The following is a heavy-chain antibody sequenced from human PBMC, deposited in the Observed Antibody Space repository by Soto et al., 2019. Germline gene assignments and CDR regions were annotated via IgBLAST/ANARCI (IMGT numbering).Heavy chain of an antibody. J-gene: IGHJ4*02. V-gene: IGHV3-23*01. Sequence: PGGSXRLSCAASGFTFSSYAMNWVRQAPGKGLEWVSVISGSDGSTYYADSVKGRFTISRDNSKNTLNLQMNSLRAEDTAVYYCARRSSSWYFDYWGQGTLVTVSS. CDR2: ISGSDGST. CDR1: GFTFSSYA. D-gene: IGHD6-13*01. CDR3: ARRSSSWYFDY.